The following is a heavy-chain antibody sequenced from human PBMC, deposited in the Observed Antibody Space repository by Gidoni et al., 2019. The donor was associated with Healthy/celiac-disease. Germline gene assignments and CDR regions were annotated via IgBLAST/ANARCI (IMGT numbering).Heavy chain of an antibody. CDR3: ARGMRKYSSSWYGVLWFDP. CDR1: GGTFSSYA. CDR2: IIPIFGTA. D-gene: IGHD6-13*01. V-gene: IGHV1-69*06. Sequence: QVQLVQSGAEVKKPGSSVKVSCKASGGTFSSYAISWVRQAPGQGLEWMGGIIPIFGTANYAQKFQGRVTITADKSTSTAYMELSSLRSEDTAVYYCARGMRKYSSSWYGVLWFDPWGQGTLVTVSS. J-gene: IGHJ5*02.